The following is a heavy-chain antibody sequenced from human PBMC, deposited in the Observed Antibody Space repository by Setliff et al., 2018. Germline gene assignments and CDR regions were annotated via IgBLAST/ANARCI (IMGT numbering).Heavy chain of an antibody. CDR2: LYTGDSK. CDR3: TKGSGFYDY. D-gene: IGHD3-22*01. V-gene: IGHV3-66*01. Sequence: GSLRLSCEVSGFTVSDNFMTWVRQTPGKGLEWVALLYTGDSKHYGDSVKGRFTISRDNSTNILYLEMRSLRTEDTAIYYCTKGSGFYDYWGQGALVTVSS. CDR1: GFTVSDNF. J-gene: IGHJ4*02.